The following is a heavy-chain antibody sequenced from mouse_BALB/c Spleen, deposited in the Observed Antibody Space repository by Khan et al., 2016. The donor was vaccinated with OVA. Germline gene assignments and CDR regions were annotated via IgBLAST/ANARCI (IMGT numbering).Heavy chain of an antibody. D-gene: IGHD2-2*01. CDR1: GYTFSSYY. Sequence: VQLVESGAELVKPGASVKLSCKASGYTFSSYYMYWVKQRPGQGLEWIGEFNPNDGGTNFNDKFKSKATLTVDKSSSTAYIQLSSLTSEDSAVYFCIRSGYGSFAYWGQGTLVTVSA. CDR3: IRSGYGSFAY. CDR2: FNPNDGGT. V-gene: IGHV1S81*02. J-gene: IGHJ3*01.